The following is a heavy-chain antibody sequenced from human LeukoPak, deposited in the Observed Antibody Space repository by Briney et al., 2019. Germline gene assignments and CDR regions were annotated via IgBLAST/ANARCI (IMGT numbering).Heavy chain of an antibody. CDR1: GGTFSSYA. CDR2: IIPIFGTA. V-gene: IGHV1-69*05. CDR3: ARVGGRPRNYYYYGMDV. D-gene: IGHD6-25*01. Sequence: SVKVSCKASGGTFSSYAISWVRQAPGQGLEWMGGIIPIFGTANYAQKFQGRVTMTTDTSTSTAYMELRSLRSDDTAVYYCARVGGRPRNYYYYGMDVWGQGTTVTVSS. J-gene: IGHJ6*02.